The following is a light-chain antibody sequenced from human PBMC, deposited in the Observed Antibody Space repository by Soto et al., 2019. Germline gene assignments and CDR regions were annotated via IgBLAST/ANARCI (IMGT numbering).Light chain of an antibody. CDR2: DNN. CDR1: SSNIGNNY. J-gene: IGLJ2*01. CDR3: GTWDSSLSAGV. V-gene: IGLV1-51*01. Sequence: QSVLTQPPSVSAAPGQKVTISCSGSSSNIGNNYVSWYQQLPGTAPKLLIYDNNKRPSGIPDRISGSKSGTSATLAITGLQTGDEADYYCGTWDSSLSAGVFGGGTKLTVL.